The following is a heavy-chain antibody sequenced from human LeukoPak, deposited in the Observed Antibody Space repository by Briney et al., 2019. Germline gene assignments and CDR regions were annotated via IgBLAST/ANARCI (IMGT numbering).Heavy chain of an antibody. D-gene: IGHD7-27*01. CDR2: ISSSGGTI. J-gene: IGHJ4*02. CDR3: AKEGGDWGEGYFDY. V-gene: IGHV3-11*01. CDR1: GFTFSDSY. Sequence: GGSLRLSCAASGFTFSDSYMGWIRQVPGKGLEWISYISSSGGTIYYADSVKGRFTISRDNAKNSLYLQMNSLRAEDTAVYYCAKEGGDWGEGYFDYWGQGTLVTVSS.